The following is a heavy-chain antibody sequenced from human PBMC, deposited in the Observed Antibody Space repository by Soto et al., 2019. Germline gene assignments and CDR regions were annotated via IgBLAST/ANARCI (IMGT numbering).Heavy chain of an antibody. Sequence: SETLSLTCAVYGGSFSGYYWSWIRQPPGKGLEWIGEINHSGSTNYNPSLKSRVTISVDTSKNQFSLKLSSVTAADTAVYYCASPYYDFWSGYFSGFDPWGQGTLVTVSS. CDR2: INHSGST. J-gene: IGHJ5*02. D-gene: IGHD3-3*01. V-gene: IGHV4-34*01. CDR3: ASPYYDFWSGYFSGFDP. CDR1: GGSFSGYY.